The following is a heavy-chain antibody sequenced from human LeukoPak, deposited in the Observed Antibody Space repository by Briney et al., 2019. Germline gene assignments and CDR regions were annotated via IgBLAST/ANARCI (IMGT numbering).Heavy chain of an antibody. J-gene: IGHJ4*02. Sequence: PSETLSLTCTVSGGSISSYYWSWIRQPPGKGLEWIGYIYYSGSTYYNPSLKSRVTISVDTSKNQFSLKLSSVTAADTAVYYCARVVGYCSGGSCYGDFDYWGQGTLVTVSS. CDR2: IYYSGST. D-gene: IGHD2-15*01. CDR3: ARVVGYCSGGSCYGDFDY. CDR1: GGSISSYY. V-gene: IGHV4-59*12.